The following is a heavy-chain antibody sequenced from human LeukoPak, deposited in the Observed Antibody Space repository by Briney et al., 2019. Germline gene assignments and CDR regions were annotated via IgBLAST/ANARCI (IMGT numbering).Heavy chain of an antibody. CDR1: GGSISSGDYY. V-gene: IGHV4-30-4*01. CDR2: IYYSGST. Sequence: SETLSLTCTVSGGSISSGDYYWSWIRQPPVNGLEWIGYIYYSGSTYYNPSLKSRVTISLDTSKNQVSLMLTSVTAADTAVYFCATHVPFDPDNHSYWFDPWGQGTLVTVSS. J-gene: IGHJ5*02. CDR3: ATHVPFDPDNHSYWFDP. D-gene: IGHD1-14*01.